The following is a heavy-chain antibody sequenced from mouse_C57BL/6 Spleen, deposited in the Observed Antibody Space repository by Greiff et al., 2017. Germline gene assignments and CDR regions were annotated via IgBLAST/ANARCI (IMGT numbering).Heavy chain of an antibody. V-gene: IGHV1-82*01. CDR3: ERCRTTVVATDY. D-gene: IGHD1-1*01. J-gene: IGHJ2*01. CDR1: GYAFSSSW. CDR2: IYPGDGDT. Sequence: QVQLQQSGPELVKPGASVKISCKASGYAFSSSWMNWVKQRPGKGLEWIGRIYPGDGDTNYNGKFKGKATLAADKSSSTAYMQLSSLTSEDSAVYVCERCRTTVVATDYWGQGTTLTVSS.